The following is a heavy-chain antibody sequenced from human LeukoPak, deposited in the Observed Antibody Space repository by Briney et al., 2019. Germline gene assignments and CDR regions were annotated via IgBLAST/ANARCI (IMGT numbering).Heavy chain of an antibody. V-gene: IGHV4-39*07. D-gene: IGHD6-13*01. CDR1: GDSISSSSYY. J-gene: IGHJ4*02. Sequence: PSETLSLTCTVSGDSISSSSYYWGWIRQPPGKGLEWIGSIYYSGSTYYNPSLKSRVTISVDTSKNQFSLKLRSVTAADTAVYYCARGVIAAGGNDFDYWGQGTLVTVSS. CDR3: ARGVIAAGGNDFDY. CDR2: IYYSGST.